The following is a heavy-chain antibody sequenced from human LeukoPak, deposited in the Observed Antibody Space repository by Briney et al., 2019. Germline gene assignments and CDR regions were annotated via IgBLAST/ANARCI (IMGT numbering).Heavy chain of an antibody. CDR1: RFTFSDYY. V-gene: IGHV3-11*06. CDR3: ATYYDFWSGTPRSFDP. J-gene: IGHJ5*02. Sequence: PGGSLRLSCAASRFTFSDYYMSWIRQAPGKGLEWVSYISSSSSYTNYADSVKGRFTISRDNAKNSLYLQMNSLRAEDTAVYYCATYYDFWSGTPRSFDPWGQGTLVTVST. D-gene: IGHD3-3*01. CDR2: ISSSSSYT.